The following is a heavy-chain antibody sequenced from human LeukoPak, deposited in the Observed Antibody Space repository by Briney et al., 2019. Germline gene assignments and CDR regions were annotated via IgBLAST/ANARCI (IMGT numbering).Heavy chain of an antibody. J-gene: IGHJ4*02. CDR1: GDTFSNYY. CDR3: ARSPAFSVHDYFDY. CDR2: INPSGSST. D-gene: IGHD5/OR15-5a*01. Sequence: ASVKVSCKASGDTFSNYYMHWVRQAPGQGLEWMGIINPSGSSTSYAQKFQGRVTMTRDTSTSTVYMELSSLRSEDSAVYYCARSPAFSVHDYFDYWGQGTLVTVSS. V-gene: IGHV1-46*01.